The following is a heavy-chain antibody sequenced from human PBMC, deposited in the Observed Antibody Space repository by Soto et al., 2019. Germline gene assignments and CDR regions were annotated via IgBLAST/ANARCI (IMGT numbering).Heavy chain of an antibody. D-gene: IGHD2-2*01. CDR3: AKDYGRSLTRLEYPYDY. J-gene: IGHJ4*02. CDR2: ISYAGSNK. V-gene: IGHV3-30*18. Sequence: QVQLVESGGGVVQPGRSLRLSCAASGFTFSSYGMHWVRQSPGKGLAWLAVISYAGSNKYYADSVKGRFTISRDNSKNTRYLQMNSLRAEYTAVYYCAKDYGRSLTRLEYPYDYWGQGTVVTVSS. CDR1: GFTFSSYG.